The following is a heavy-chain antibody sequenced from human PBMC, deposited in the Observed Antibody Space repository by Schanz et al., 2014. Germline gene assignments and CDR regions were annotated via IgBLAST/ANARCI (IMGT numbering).Heavy chain of an antibody. J-gene: IGHJ4*02. CDR1: GYSFTEYF. D-gene: IGHD5-12*01. CDR3: ARAPYTGYDCSGY. V-gene: IGHV1-2*02. Sequence: QVQLVQSGPAVKKPGASLKVSCLASGYSFTEYFLHWVRQAPGQGLEWMGWINPNSGETNYEQKFKGRATLTSDTSISTAFMELSALTSADTSTYFCARAPYTGYDCSGYWGQGTLLIVSS. CDR2: INPNSGET.